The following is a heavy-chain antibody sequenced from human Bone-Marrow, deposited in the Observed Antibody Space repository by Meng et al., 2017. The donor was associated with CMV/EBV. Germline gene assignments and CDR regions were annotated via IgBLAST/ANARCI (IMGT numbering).Heavy chain of an antibody. CDR2: MNPNSGGK. D-gene: IGHD5-18*01. J-gene: IGHJ4*02. CDR3: ARDPDTPMAFDH. CDR1: GYTFNGYS. Sequence: QLVHVGGDVKMTGVAVTGSCKAFGYTFNGYSMHWVRQAPGQGLELMGWMNPNSGGKNYAQKFQGRVTMTRDTSIRTNYMDLNRLISDDTAVYYCARDPDTPMAFDHWGQGTLVTVSS. V-gene: IGHV1-2*02.